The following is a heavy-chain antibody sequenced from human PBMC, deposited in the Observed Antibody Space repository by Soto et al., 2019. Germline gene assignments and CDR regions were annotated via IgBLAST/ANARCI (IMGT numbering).Heavy chain of an antibody. V-gene: IGHV2-5*02. CDR1: GFSLSSSGVG. Sequence: QITLKESGPTLVKPTQTLTLTCTFSGFSLSSSGVGVGWIRQPPGKALEWLTFIYWDDDKRYSPSLKSRLTITKDTSKNQLVLTLANLNPEDTPTYYCARLVAPGITYYFESWGQGTVLTVSS. D-gene: IGHD2-21*01. CDR3: ARLVAPGITYYFES. J-gene: IGHJ4*02. CDR2: IYWDDDK.